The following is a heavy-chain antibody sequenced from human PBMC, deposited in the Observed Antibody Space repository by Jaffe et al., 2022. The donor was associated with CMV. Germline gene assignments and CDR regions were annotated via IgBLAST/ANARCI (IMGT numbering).Heavy chain of an antibody. D-gene: IGHD5-18*01. Sequence: QVQLQESGPGLVKPSETLSLTCTVSGGSISSYYWSWIRQPAGKGLEWIGRIYTSGSTNYNPSLKSRVTMSVDTSKNQFSLKLSSVTAADTAVYYCARSPGYSYGPHMLYYYYYYGMDVWGQGTTVTVSS. V-gene: IGHV4-4*07. J-gene: IGHJ6*02. CDR1: GGSISSYY. CDR3: ARSPGYSYGPHMLYYYYYYGMDV. CDR2: IYTSGST.